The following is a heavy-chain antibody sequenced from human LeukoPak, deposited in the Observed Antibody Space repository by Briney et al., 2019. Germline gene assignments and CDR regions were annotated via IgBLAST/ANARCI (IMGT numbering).Heavy chain of an antibody. CDR2: INHSGST. Sequence: SETLSLTCAVYGGSFSGYYWSWIRQPPGKGLEWIGEINHSGSTNYNPSLKSRVTISVDTSKNQFSLKLSSVTAADTAVYYCARDGYSSKGGRWGQGTLVTVSS. CDR1: GGSFSGYY. J-gene: IGHJ4*02. D-gene: IGHD5-18*01. V-gene: IGHV4-34*01. CDR3: ARDGYSSKGGR.